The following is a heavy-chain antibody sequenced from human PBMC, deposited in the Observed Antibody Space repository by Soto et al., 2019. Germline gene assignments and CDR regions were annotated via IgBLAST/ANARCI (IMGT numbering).Heavy chain of an antibody. CDR3: VRGTSHYDGSGPYPHAFDY. Sequence: QVQLAESGGGVVQPGRSLRLSCVASGFTFSNYAMHWVRQTPGKGLEWVAVISYDGNNKLYADSVKGRSTISRDNSKNTLYLEMSSLRDGDTAVYYCVRGTSHYDGSGPYPHAFDYWGQGNLVTVSS. J-gene: IGHJ4*02. D-gene: IGHD3-22*01. V-gene: IGHV3-30*04. CDR1: GFTFSNYA. CDR2: ISYDGNNK.